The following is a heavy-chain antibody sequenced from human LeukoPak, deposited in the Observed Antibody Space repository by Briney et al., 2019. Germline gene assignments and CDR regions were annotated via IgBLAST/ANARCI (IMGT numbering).Heavy chain of an antibody. Sequence: PSETLSLTCAVYGGSLSGYYWSGIRQPPAKGLEWIGEINHSGSTNYNPFLKSLVTISVDTSKNQFSLKLSGVTAADTAVYYCARAATGEADFDYWSQGTLVTVSS. CDR1: GGSLSGYY. CDR3: ARAATGEADFDY. J-gene: IGHJ4*02. V-gene: IGHV4-34*01. D-gene: IGHD1-1*01. CDR2: INHSGST.